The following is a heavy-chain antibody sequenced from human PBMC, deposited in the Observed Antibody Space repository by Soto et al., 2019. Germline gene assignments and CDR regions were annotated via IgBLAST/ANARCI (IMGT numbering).Heavy chain of an antibody. Sequence: PGGSLRLSCAASGFTFSSYAMSWVRQAPGKGLEWVSAISGSGGSTYYADSVKGRFTISRDNSKNTLYLQMNSLRAEDTAVYYCAKVNSRDFWSGYSLVFDYWGQGTLVTVSS. D-gene: IGHD3-3*01. CDR1: GFTFSSYA. J-gene: IGHJ4*02. CDR2: ISGSGGST. V-gene: IGHV3-23*01. CDR3: AKVNSRDFWSGYSLVFDY.